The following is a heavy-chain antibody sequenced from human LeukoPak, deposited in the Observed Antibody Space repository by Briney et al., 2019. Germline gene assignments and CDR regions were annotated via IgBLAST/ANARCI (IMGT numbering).Heavy chain of an antibody. Sequence: GRSLRLSCAASGFTFTIYALHWVRQAPGKGLEWVAVISYDGSNKYYADSVKGRFTISRDNPKNTLYLQMNFLRADDTAVYYCARDELGYSYGYWGQGTLVTVSS. CDR3: ARDELGYSYGY. V-gene: IGHV3-30*04. CDR1: GFTFTIYA. CDR2: ISYDGSNK. D-gene: IGHD5-18*01. J-gene: IGHJ4*02.